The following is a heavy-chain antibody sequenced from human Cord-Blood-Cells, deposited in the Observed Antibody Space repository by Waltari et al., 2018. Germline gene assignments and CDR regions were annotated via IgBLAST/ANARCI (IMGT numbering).Heavy chain of an antibody. CDR3: ASNSGYDDY. V-gene: IGHV3-21*01. CDR2: ISSSSSYI. Sequence: VQRVESGGGLVKPGGSLRLACAASGFPFVSYRLNWVRQAPGKGLEWVSSISSSSSYIYYADSVKGRFTISRDNAKNSLYLQMNSLRAEDTAVYYCASNSGYDDYWGQGTLVTVSS. D-gene: IGHD5-12*01. CDR1: GFPFVSYR. J-gene: IGHJ4*02.